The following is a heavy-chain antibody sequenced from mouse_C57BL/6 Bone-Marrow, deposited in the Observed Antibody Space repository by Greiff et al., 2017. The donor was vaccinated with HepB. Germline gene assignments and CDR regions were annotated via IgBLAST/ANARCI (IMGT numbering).Heavy chain of an antibody. Sequence: QVQLQQSGAELVKPGASVKLSCKASGYTFTSYWMHWVKQRPGQGLEWIGMIHPNSGSTNYNEKFKSKATLTVDKSSSTAYMQLSSLTSEDSAVYYCARSEDYDGYYAWFAYWGQGTLVTVSA. CDR3: ARSEDYDGYYAWFAY. CDR1: GYTFTSYW. J-gene: IGHJ3*01. V-gene: IGHV1-64*01. CDR2: IHPNSGST. D-gene: IGHD2-3*01.